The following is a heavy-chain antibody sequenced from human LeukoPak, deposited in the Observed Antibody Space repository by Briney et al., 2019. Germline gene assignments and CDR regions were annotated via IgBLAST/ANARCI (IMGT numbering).Heavy chain of an antibody. CDR3: ARDRGYSSRWNFGKDYYTDV. CDR2: IWYDGSHA. CDR1: GFTFSTYG. D-gene: IGHD6-13*01. V-gene: IGHV3-33*01. Sequence: GGSLRLSCSASGFTFSTYGMNWVRQAPGKGLEWVAVIWYDGSHANYADAVKGRFTISRDNSKNTLYLQMNSPRAEDTAVYYCARDRGYSSRWNFGKDYYTDVWGKGTTVTVSS. J-gene: IGHJ6*03.